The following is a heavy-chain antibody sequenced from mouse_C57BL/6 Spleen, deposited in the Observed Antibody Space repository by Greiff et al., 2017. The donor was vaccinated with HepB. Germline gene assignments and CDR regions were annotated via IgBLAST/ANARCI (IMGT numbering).Heavy chain of an antibody. CDR1: GYTFTSYW. Sequence: QVHVKQPGAELVKPGASVKLSCKASGYTFTSYWMQWVKQRPGQGLEWIGEIDPSDSYTNYNQKFKGKATLTVDTSSSTAYMQLSSLTSEDSAVYYCARSGYYYGSSQYYFDYWGQGTTLTVSS. CDR3: ARSGYYYGSSQYYFDY. CDR2: IDPSDSYT. V-gene: IGHV1-50*01. J-gene: IGHJ2*01. D-gene: IGHD1-1*01.